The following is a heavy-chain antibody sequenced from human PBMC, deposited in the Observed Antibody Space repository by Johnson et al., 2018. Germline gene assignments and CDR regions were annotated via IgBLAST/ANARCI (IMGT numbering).Heavy chain of an antibody. Sequence: EVQLVESGGGFVQPGRSLRLSCTASGFTFGDYAMSWFRQAPGMGLEWVGFLRSKAYGGTTAYAASVKGRFTISRDYSKSIAYLQMNSLKIEDTAVYYAATPTKLYYYYMDVWGKGTTVTVSS. J-gene: IGHJ6*03. D-gene: IGHD1-26*01. CDR2: LRSKAYGGTT. CDR1: GFTFGDYA. CDR3: ATPTKLYYYYMDV. V-gene: IGHV3-49*03.